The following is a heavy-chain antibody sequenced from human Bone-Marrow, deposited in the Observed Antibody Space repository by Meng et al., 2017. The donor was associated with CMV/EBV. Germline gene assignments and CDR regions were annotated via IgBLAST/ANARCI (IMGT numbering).Heavy chain of an antibody. CDR1: GFTVSSNY. V-gene: IGHV3-53*01. Sequence: GGSLRLSCAASGFTVSSNYMSWVRQAPGKGLEWVSVIYSGGSTYYADSVKGRFTISRDNAKNSLYLQMNSLRAEDTAVYYCACQNPRILTGYGWGQGKLVNVAS. CDR3: ACQNPRILTGYG. D-gene: IGHD3-9*01. CDR2: IYSGGST. J-gene: IGHJ4*02.